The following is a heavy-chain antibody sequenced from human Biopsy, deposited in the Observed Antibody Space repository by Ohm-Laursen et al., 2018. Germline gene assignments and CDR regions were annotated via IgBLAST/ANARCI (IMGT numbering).Heavy chain of an antibody. V-gene: IGHV4-4*07. CDR1: GGSLSSYY. CDR3: ARDYGLELGGLEAFDI. Sequence: PSETLSLTCTVSGGSLSSYYWSWIRQPAGKGLEWIGRVYTSGGTSYNPSLESRVTMSVVTSKNQFSLKVTSMTAADTALYYCARDYGLELGGLEAFDIWGQGTMVTVSS. CDR2: VYTSGGT. D-gene: IGHD1-7*01. J-gene: IGHJ3*02.